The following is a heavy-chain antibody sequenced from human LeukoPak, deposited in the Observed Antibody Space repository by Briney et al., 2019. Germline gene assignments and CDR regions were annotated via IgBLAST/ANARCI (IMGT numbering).Heavy chain of an antibody. CDR3: ARDHLSVAGPFGH. CDR2: IGSSSSSATV. CDR1: GFIFSSYS. D-gene: IGHD6-13*01. J-gene: IGHJ1*01. V-gene: IGHV3-48*01. Sequence: GGSLRLSCAASGFIFSSYSMSWVRQAPGKGLEWISYIGSSSSSATVFYADSVRGRFTISRDYDRNLLYLQMNSLRAEDTAVYYCARDHLSVAGPFGHWG.